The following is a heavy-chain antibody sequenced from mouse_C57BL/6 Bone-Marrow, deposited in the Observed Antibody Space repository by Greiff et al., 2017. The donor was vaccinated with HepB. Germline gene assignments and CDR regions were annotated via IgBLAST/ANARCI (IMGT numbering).Heavy chain of an antibody. J-gene: IGHJ1*03. D-gene: IGHD1-1*01. CDR1: GYTFTSYW. V-gene: IGHV1-50*01. Sequence: VQLQQPGAELVKPGASVKLSCKASGYTFTSYWMQWVKQRPGQGLEWIGEIDPSDSYTNYNQKFKGKATLTVDTSSSTAYMQLSSLTSEDSAVYYCARNYGSSVWGTGTTVTVS. CDR2: IDPSDSYT. CDR3: ARNYGSSV.